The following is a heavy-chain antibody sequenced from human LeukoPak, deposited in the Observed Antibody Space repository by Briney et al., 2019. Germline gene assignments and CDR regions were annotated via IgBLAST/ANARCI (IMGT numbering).Heavy chain of an antibody. CDR1: GFTFSSYA. V-gene: IGHV3-23*01. D-gene: IGHD3-16*01. CDR2: ISGSGGST. Sequence: PGGSLSLSCAASGFTFSSYARSWVRQAPGKGLEWVSGISGSGGSTDYADSVKGRFTISRDNSKDTLYLQMNSLRAEDTAVYYCAKGTIMARYYGMDVWGQGTTVTVSS. CDR3: AKGTIMARYYGMDV. J-gene: IGHJ6*02.